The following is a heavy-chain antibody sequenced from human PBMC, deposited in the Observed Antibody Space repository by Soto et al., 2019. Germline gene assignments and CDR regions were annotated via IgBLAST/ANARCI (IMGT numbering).Heavy chain of an antibody. J-gene: IGHJ5*02. V-gene: IGHV4-59*01. CDR1: GGSISSYY. D-gene: IGHD6-13*01. CDR3: ARDIRYSSSWYSGSFDP. CDR2: IYYSWST. Sequence: ETLSLTCTVSGGSISSYYWSWIRQPPGKGLEWIGYIYYSWSTNYNPSLKSRVTISVDTSKNQFSLKLSSVTAADTAVYYCARDIRYSSSWYSGSFDPWGQGTLVTVSS.